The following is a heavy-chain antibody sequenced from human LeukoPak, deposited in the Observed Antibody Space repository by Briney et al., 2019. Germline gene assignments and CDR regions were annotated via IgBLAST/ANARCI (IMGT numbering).Heavy chain of an antibody. J-gene: IGHJ6*02. D-gene: IGHD3-22*01. V-gene: IGHV3-21*01. CDR1: GFTFSSYS. Sequence: GALRLPCAASGFTFSSYSMNWVRQAPGKGLEWVSSIISSSSYIYYADSVKGRFTISRDNAKNSLYLQMNSLRAEDTAVYYCARTLSYYYDSSGRQYYYYYYGMDVWGQGTTVTVSS. CDR2: IISSSSYI. CDR3: ARTLSYYYDSSGRQYYYYYYGMDV.